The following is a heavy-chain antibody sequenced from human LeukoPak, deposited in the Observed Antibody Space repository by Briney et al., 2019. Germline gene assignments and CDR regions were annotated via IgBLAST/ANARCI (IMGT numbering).Heavy chain of an antibody. J-gene: IGHJ4*02. V-gene: IGHV1-2*04. Sequence: ASVKVSCKASGYTFTGYYMHWVRQTPGQGLEWMGWINPNSGGTNYAQKFQGWVTMTRDTSISTAYMELSRLRSDVTAVYYCARDYYYGSGDYWGQGTLVTVSS. CDR3: ARDYYYGSGDY. CDR2: INPNSGGT. D-gene: IGHD3-10*01. CDR1: GYTFTGYY.